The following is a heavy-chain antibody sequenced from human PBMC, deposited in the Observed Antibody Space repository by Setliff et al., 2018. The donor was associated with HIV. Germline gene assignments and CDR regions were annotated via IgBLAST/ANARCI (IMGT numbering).Heavy chain of an antibody. J-gene: IGHJ5*02. CDR3: ARHDCGGDCSINWFDP. CDR1: GDSIRTGAYY. V-gene: IGHV4-39*06. CDR2: VYYDGRT. D-gene: IGHD2-21*02. Sequence: PSETLSLTCTGSGDSIRTGAYYWGWIRQPPGKGLAWIGSVYYDGRTFYNPSLTSRLAISVDTSKNQFPLRLNSVTAADTAVYYCARHDCGGDCSINWFDPWGQGPRSPSPQ.